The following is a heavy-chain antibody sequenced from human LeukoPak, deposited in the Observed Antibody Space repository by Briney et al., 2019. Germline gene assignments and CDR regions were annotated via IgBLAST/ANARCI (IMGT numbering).Heavy chain of an antibody. D-gene: IGHD3-22*01. CDR1: GFTFSSYS. CDR2: ISSSSSAI. Sequence: GGSLRLSCAASGFTFSSYSMNWVRQAPGQGLEWVSYISSSSSAIYYADSVKGRFTISRDNANNSLYLQMNSLRAEDTAVYYCARVLHKRNYDSSDYYGYWGQGILVTVSS. CDR3: ARVLHKRNYDSSDYYGY. V-gene: IGHV3-48*01. J-gene: IGHJ4*02.